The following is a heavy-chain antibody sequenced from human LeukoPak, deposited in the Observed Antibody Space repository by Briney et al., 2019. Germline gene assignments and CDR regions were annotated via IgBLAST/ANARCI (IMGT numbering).Heavy chain of an antibody. CDR2: INASGGRT. CDR1: GFTFSTFA. V-gene: IGHV3-23*01. CDR3: AIGPGGLFDY. Sequence: GGSLRLSCAASGFTFSTFAMIWVRQPPGKGLEWVSSINASGGRTYYADSVKGRFTISRDNSKNTLYLQMNSLRAEDTAVYYCAIGPGGLFDYWGQGTLVTVSS. J-gene: IGHJ4*02. D-gene: IGHD4-23*01.